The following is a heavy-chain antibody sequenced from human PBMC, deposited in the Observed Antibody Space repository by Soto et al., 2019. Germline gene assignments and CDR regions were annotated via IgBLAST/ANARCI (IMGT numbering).Heavy chain of an antibody. CDR2: IYPGDSDT. V-gene: IGHV5-51*01. CDR1: GYSFTSYW. J-gene: IGHJ4*02. Sequence: ESLKISCKGSGYSFTSYWIGWVRQMPGKGLEWMGIIYPGDSDTRYSPSFQGQVTISADKSISTAYLQWSSLKASDTAMYYCARRKKSYYDSSGYDDYWGQGTLVTVSS. CDR3: ARRKKSYYDSSGYDDY. D-gene: IGHD3-22*01.